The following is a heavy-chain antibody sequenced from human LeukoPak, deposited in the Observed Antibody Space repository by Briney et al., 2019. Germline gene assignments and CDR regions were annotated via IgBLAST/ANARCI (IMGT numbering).Heavy chain of an antibody. V-gene: IGHV4-39*01. CDR3: ARHPNSQDIDC. Sequence: PSETLSLTCTVSGASIGSSIYYWGFIRQPPGKGLEWIGSVYDSENTYYNPSLKSRVTISVDTSKKQFSLKLSSVTAADTAVYYCARHPNSQDIDCWGQGTPVTVSS. D-gene: IGHD5-24*01. CDR1: GASIGSSIYY. CDR2: VYDSENT. J-gene: IGHJ4*02.